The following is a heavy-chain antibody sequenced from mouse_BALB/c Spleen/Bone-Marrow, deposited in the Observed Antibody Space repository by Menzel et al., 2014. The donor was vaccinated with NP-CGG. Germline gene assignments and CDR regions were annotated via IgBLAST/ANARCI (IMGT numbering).Heavy chain of an antibody. CDR1: GYTFTNYY. D-gene: IGHD2-3*01. V-gene: IGHV1S56*01. J-gene: IGHJ4*01. Sequence: QVQLQQSGPELVKPGASVRISCKASGYTFTNYYIHWVKQRPGQGLEWIGWIYPVNDHANFNEKFRGKATLTADKSSSTAYMQLSSLTSEDSAVYFCARWLLPYYAMDYWGQGTSVTVSS. CDR3: ARWLLPYYAMDY. CDR2: IYPVNDHA.